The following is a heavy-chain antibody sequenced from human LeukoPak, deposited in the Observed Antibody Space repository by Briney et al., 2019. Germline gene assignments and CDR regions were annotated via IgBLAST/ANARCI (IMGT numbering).Heavy chain of an antibody. D-gene: IGHD4-23*01. CDR2: ISSSSSTI. CDR1: GFTFSSYS. V-gene: IGHV3-48*04. CDR3: ATPPKGGKGYYYYGMDV. J-gene: IGHJ6*02. Sequence: PGGSLRLSCAASGFTFSSYSMNWVRQAPGKGLEWVSYISSSSSTIYYADSVKGRFTISRDNAKNSLYLQMNSLRAEDTAVYYCATPPKGGKGYYYYGMDVWGQGTTVTVSS.